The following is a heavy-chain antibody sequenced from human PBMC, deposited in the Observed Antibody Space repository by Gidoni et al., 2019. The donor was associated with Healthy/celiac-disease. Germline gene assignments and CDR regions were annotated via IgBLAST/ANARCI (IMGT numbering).Heavy chain of an antibody. J-gene: IGHJ4*02. CDR1: GFTFDDYA. D-gene: IGHD6-19*01. Sequence: EVQLVESGGGLVQPGRSLRLSCAASGFTFDDYAMHWVRQAPGKGLEWVSGISWNSGSIGYADSVKGRFTISRDNAKNSLYLQMNSLRAEDTALYYCAKAKPRIAVAGIFDYWGQGTLVTVSS. CDR2: ISWNSGSI. CDR3: AKAKPRIAVAGIFDY. V-gene: IGHV3-9*01.